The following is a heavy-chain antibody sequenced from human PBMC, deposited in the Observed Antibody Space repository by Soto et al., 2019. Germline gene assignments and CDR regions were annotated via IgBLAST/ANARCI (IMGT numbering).Heavy chain of an antibody. Sequence: GGSLRLSCVASGFNFGTYIMDWVRQAPGKGLEWVASISFSCHYIYYADSIRGRFTVSRDNARNPLYLQLNSLTDEDTAVYYCATGTVAQTFDSWGQGTLVTVSS. CDR3: ATGTVAQTFDS. V-gene: IGHV3-21*01. CDR2: ISFSCHYI. D-gene: IGHD6-19*01. J-gene: IGHJ4*02. CDR1: GFNFGTYI.